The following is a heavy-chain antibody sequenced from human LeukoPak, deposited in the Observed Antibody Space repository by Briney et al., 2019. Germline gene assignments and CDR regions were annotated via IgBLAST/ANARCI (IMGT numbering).Heavy chain of an antibody. CDR1: GFTFSSYS. V-gene: IGHV3-21*01. Sequence: GGSLRLSCAASGFTFSSYSMNWVRQAPGKGLEWVSSIRSISSYIYYADSVKGRFTISRDNAKNSLYMQMNSLRAEETAVYYCARDYEAGTIDYWGQGTLVTVSS. J-gene: IGHJ4*02. D-gene: IGHD6-13*01. CDR3: ARDYEAGTIDY. CDR2: IRSISSYI.